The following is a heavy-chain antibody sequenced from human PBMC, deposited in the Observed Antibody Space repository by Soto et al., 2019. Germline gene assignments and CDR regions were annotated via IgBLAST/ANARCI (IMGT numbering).Heavy chain of an antibody. D-gene: IGHD3-10*01. V-gene: IGHV1-58*01. CDR1: GFTFSNSA. Sequence: SVKVSCKTSGFTFSNSAVQWVRQARGQRLEWIGWIIIASGQTNYAQNLQERITITRDMSTSTAYMELSSLRSEDTAIYYCAADPFYYGSGDFTPQRFDPWGQGTLVTVSS. CDR2: IIIASGQT. CDR3: AADPFYYGSGDFTPQRFDP. J-gene: IGHJ5*01.